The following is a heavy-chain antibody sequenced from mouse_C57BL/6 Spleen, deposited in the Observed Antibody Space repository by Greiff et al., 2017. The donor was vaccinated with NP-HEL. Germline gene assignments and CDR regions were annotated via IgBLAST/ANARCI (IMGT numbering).Heavy chain of an antibody. Sequence: VQLQQSGPELVKPGASVKISCKASGYSFTGYYMNWVKQSPEKSLEWIGEINPSTGGTTYNQKFKAKATLTVDKSSSTAYMQLKSLTSEDSAVYYCARLITTVVAPYDFDVWGTGTTVTVSS. CDR1: GYSFTGYY. D-gene: IGHD1-1*01. CDR2: INPSTGGT. J-gene: IGHJ1*03. CDR3: ARLITTVVAPYDFDV. V-gene: IGHV1-42*01.